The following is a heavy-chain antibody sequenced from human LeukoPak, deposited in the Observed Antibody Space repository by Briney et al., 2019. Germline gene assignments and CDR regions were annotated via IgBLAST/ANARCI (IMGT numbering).Heavy chain of an antibody. CDR2: ISYDGSNK. V-gene: IGHV3-30-3*01. Sequence: GRSLRLSCAASGFTFSSYAMHWVRQAPGKGLEWVAVISYDGSNKYYADSVKGRFTISRDNSKNTLYLQMNSLRAEDTAVYYCARDLFWYGDYAEQAKSNYYYGMDVWGQGTTVTVSS. J-gene: IGHJ6*02. CDR3: ARDLFWYGDYAEQAKSNYYYGMDV. CDR1: GFTFSSYA. D-gene: IGHD4-17*01.